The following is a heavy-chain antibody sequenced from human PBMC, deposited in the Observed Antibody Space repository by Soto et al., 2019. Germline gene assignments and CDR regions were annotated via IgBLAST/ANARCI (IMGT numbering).Heavy chain of an antibody. J-gene: IGHJ5*02. D-gene: IGHD6-19*01. Sequence: SEPLSLTCSVAGGCINRSSYFLGLVRQPPGKGLEWIGSIYYSGSTYYNPSLRSRVTISVDTSKNQFSLKLSSVTAADTAVFYCARHYSSGSRNWFDPWGQGTLVTVFS. CDR3: ARHYSSGSRNWFDP. V-gene: IGHV4-39*01. CDR2: IYYSGST. CDR1: GGCINRSSYF.